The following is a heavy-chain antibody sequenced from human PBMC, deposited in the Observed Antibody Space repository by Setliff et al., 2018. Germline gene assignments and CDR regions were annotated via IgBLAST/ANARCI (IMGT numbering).Heavy chain of an antibody. CDR1: GGSFSGYY. CDR2: INHSGST. CDR3: ARRYNFWSGYLDY. D-gene: IGHD3-3*01. J-gene: IGHJ4*02. V-gene: IGHV4-34*01. Sequence: NPSETLSLTCAVYGGSFSGYYWSWIRQPPGKGLEWIGEINHSGSTNYNPSLKGRVTISVDTSKNQFSLKLSSVTAADTAVYYCARRYNFWSGYLDYWGQGTLVTVSS.